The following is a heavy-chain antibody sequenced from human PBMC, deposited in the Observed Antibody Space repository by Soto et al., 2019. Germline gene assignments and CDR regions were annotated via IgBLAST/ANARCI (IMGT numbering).Heavy chain of an antibody. D-gene: IGHD2-15*01. J-gene: IGHJ3*02. Sequence: EVQLLESGGGLVQPGGSLRLSCAVSGFTFSNYAMSWVRQAPGKGLEWVSAVSGSGSSTYYADSVKGRFTISRDNSKNTLYLQMNSLRAEDTVVYYCARRSPSWAFDIWGQGTMVTVSS. CDR2: VSGSGSST. CDR3: ARRSPSWAFDI. V-gene: IGHV3-23*01. CDR1: GFTFSNYA.